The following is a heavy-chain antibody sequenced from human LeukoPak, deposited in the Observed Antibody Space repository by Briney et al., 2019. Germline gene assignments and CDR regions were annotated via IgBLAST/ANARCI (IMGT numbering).Heavy chain of an antibody. D-gene: IGHD3-3*01. J-gene: IGHJ6*02. V-gene: IGHV4-34*01. CDR2: INHSGST. CDR3: ARAMTYYDFWSGPGRSYYYYGMDV. Sequence: PSETLSLTCAVYGGSFSGYYWSWIRQPPGRGLEWIGEINHSGSTNYNPSLKSRVTISVDTSKNQFSLKLSSVTAADTAVYYCARAMTYYDFWSGPGRSYYYYGMDVWGQGPRSPSP. CDR1: GGSFSGYY.